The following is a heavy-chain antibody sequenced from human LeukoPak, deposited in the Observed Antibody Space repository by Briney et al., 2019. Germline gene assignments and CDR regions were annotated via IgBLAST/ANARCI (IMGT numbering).Heavy chain of an antibody. V-gene: IGHV4-4*02. CDR1: GGSIGSRNW. CDR3: ARDLAAAGWFDP. CDR2: IYQSGSS. Sequence: SETLSLTCAVSGGSIGSRNWWSWVRQPPGKGLQWIGEIYQSGSSIYNPSLRSRVTMSVDKSKDQLSLKLSSVTAADTAVYYCARDLAAAGWFDPWGQGTLVTVSS. D-gene: IGHD6-13*01. J-gene: IGHJ5*02.